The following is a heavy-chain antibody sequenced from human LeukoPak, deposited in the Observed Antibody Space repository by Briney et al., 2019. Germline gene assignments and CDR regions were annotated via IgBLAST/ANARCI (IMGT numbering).Heavy chain of an antibody. V-gene: IGHV3-23*01. CDR1: GFTFSSYS. CDR2: ISGSGGST. J-gene: IGHJ6*03. Sequence: GGSLRLSCAASGFTFSSYSMNWVRQAPGKGLEWVSAISGSGGSTYYADSVKGRFTISRDNSKNTLYLQMNSLRAEDTAVYYCAKVASSWYYYYYTDVWGKGTTVTVSS. D-gene: IGHD6-13*01. CDR3: AKVASSWYYYYYTDV.